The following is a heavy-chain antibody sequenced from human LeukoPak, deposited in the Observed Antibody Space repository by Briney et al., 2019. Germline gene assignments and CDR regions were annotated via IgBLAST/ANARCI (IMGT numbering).Heavy chain of an antibody. CDR3: ARVPYGDKRVFDS. CDR1: GGSISSGGFS. D-gene: IGHD4-17*01. V-gene: IGHV4-30-2*01. J-gene: IGHJ4*02. Sequence: SQTLSLTCAVSGGSISSGGFSWTWIRQPPRKGLEWIGYIYHSGNTYYNPSLTSRVTISLDRSRNQFFLNVTSVTAADTAVYFCARVPYGDKRVFDSWGQGTLVAVSS. CDR2: IYHSGNT.